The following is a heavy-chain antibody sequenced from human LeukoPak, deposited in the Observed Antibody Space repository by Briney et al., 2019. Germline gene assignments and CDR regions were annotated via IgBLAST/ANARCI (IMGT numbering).Heavy chain of an antibody. CDR2: ISSSSSTI. V-gene: IGHV3-48*01. CDR1: GFTFSSYS. CDR3: ARGSGSSGYYYPDY. J-gene: IGHJ4*02. Sequence: PGGSLRLSCAASGFTFSSYSMNWVRQAPGKGLEWVSYISSSSSTIYYADSVKGRFTISRDNAKNSLYLQMNSLRAEDTAVYYCARGSGSSGYYYPDYWGQGTLVTVSS. D-gene: IGHD3-22*01.